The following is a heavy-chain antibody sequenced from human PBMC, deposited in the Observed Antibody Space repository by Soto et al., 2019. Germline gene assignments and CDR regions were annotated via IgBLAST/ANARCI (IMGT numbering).Heavy chain of an antibody. V-gene: IGHV5-10-1*01. Sequence: PGESLKISCKGSGYSFTSYWISWVRQMPGKGLGWMGRIDPSDSYTNYSPSFQGHVTISADKSISTAYLQWSSLKASDTAMYYCARLTRIAAAGRYGMDVWGQGTTVTVSS. J-gene: IGHJ6*02. D-gene: IGHD6-13*01. CDR3: ARLTRIAAAGRYGMDV. CDR2: IDPSDSYT. CDR1: GYSFTSYW.